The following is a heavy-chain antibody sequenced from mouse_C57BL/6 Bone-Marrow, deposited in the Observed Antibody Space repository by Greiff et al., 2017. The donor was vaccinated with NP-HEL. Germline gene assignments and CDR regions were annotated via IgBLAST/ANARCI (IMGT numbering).Heavy chain of an antibody. Sequence: EVMLVESGGGLVQPGGSMKLSCVASGFTFSNYWMNWVRQSPEKGLEWVAQIRLKSDNYATHYAESVKGRFTISRDDSKSSVYLQMNNLRAEDTGIYYCTGFYYGSSYPYWYFDVWGTGTTVTVSS. D-gene: IGHD1-1*01. CDR2: IRLKSDNYAT. V-gene: IGHV6-3*01. CDR3: TGFYYGSSYPYWYFDV. J-gene: IGHJ1*03. CDR1: GFTFSNYW.